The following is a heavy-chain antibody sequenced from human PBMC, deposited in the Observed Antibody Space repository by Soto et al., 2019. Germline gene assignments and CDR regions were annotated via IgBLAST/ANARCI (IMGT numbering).Heavy chain of an antibody. V-gene: IGHV2-26*01. CDR1: GFSLSNGRLG. CDR2: ILSNDEK. Sequence: SGPTLVNPTDTLTLTCTVSGFSLSNGRLGVTWIRQPPGKALEWLAHILSNDEKSYSPSLRSRLTISKDTSKSQVVLTMTNMDPVDTATYYCARPSMAGRRQASDIWGQGTMVTVSS. D-gene: IGHD6-19*01. CDR3: ARPSMAGRRQASDI. J-gene: IGHJ3*02.